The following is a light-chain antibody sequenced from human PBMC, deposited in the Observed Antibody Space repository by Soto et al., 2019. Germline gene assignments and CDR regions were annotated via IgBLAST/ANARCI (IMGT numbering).Light chain of an antibody. CDR3: VSYTTSASYV. CDR2: DIN. CDR1: SSDVGNYIF. J-gene: IGLJ1*01. V-gene: IGLV2-14*01. Sequence: QSVLTQPASVSGSPGQSITISCTGTSSDVGNYIFVSWYRQHPGKAPKLMIYDINNRPSGVSNRFSGSNSGNTASLTISGLQADDEADYYCVSYTTSASYVFGTGTKVTVL.